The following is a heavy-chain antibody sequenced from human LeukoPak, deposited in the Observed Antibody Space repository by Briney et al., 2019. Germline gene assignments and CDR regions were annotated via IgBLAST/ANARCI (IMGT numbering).Heavy chain of an antibody. Sequence: GASVKVSCKASGYTFTNHGISWVRQAPGQGLEWIGWISADNGNTNYAQKSQGRVTLTTDTSTSTAYMEMRSLRSDDTAVYYCARDLHLVEPLVNFDYWGQGNLVTVSS. D-gene: IGHD2-2*01. CDR2: ISADNGNT. J-gene: IGHJ4*02. V-gene: IGHV1-18*01. CDR1: GYTFTNHG. CDR3: ARDLHLVEPLVNFDY.